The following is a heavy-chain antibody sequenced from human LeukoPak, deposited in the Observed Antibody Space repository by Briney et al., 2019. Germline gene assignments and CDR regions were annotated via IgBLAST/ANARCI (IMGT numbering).Heavy chain of an antibody. Sequence: GASVKVSCKASGYTFTSYYMHWVRRAPGQGLEWMGIINPSGGSTSYAQKFQGRVTMTRDTSTSTVYMELSSLRSEDTAAYYCARDLSGITIFGVVTSHNWFDPWGQGTLVTVSS. D-gene: IGHD3-3*01. J-gene: IGHJ5*02. CDR1: GYTFTSYY. V-gene: IGHV1-46*01. CDR2: INPSGGST. CDR3: ARDLSGITIFGVVTSHNWFDP.